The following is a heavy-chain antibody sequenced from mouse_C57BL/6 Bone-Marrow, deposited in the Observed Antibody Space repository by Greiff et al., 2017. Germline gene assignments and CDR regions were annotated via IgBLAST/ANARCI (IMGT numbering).Heavy chain of an antibody. CDR3: TRGGKMVTYFDY. CDR2: ISSGGDYI. V-gene: IGHV5-9-1*02. CDR1: GFTFSSYA. Sequence: EVHLVESGEGLVKPGGSLKLSCAASGFTFSSYAMSWVRQTPEKRLEWVAYISSGGDYIYYADTVKGRFTISRDNARNTLYLQMSSLKSEDTAMYYCTRGGKMVTYFDYWGQGTTLTVSS. D-gene: IGHD2-3*01. J-gene: IGHJ2*01.